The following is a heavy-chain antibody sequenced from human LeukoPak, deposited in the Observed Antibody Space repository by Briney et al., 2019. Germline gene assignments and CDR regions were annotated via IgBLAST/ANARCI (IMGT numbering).Heavy chain of an antibody. CDR3: ARLIAAAGRACDY. Sequence: ASVTVSRKASGYTFTGYYMHWVRHAPGQGLEWVGWINPNSGGTNYSQKFPGRVTMTRDTSISTAYMELSRLRSDDTAVYYCARLIAAAGRACDYWGQGTLVTVSS. CDR1: GYTFTGYY. V-gene: IGHV1-2*02. CDR2: INPNSGGT. J-gene: IGHJ4*02. D-gene: IGHD6-13*01.